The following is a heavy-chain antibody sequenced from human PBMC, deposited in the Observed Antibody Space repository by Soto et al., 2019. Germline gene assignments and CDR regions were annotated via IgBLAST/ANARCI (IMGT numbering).Heavy chain of an antibody. Sequence: GGSLRLSCAASGFTFSSYGMHWVRQAPGKGLEWVAVIWYDGSNKYYADSVKGRFTISRDNSKNTLYLQMNSLRAEDTAVYYCARGGYYRRYYYYYGMDVWGQGTTVTVSS. CDR2: IWYDGSNK. V-gene: IGHV3-33*01. CDR1: GFTFSSYG. CDR3: ARGGYYRRYYYYYGMDV. D-gene: IGHD3-3*01. J-gene: IGHJ6*02.